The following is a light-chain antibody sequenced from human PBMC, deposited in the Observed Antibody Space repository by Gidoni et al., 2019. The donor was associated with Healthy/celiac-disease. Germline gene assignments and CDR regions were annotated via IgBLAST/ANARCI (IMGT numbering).Light chain of an antibody. V-gene: IGKV1-9*01. CDR2: AAS. J-gene: IGKJ3*01. CDR1: QGISSY. CDR3: QQLNSYPPL. Sequence: DIQLTQSPSFLSASVGDRVTITCRASQGISSYLAWYQQKPGKAPKLLIYAASTLQSGVPSRFSCSGSGTEFTLTISSLQPEDFATYYCQQLNSYPPLFGPGTKVDIK.